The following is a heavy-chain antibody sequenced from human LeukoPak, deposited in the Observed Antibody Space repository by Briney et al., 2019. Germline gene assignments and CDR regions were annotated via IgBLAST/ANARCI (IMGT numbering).Heavy chain of an antibody. J-gene: IGHJ6*02. CDR2: IYSGGST. D-gene: IGHD6-13*01. V-gene: IGHV3-53*01. CDR3: ARGHSSSWPYYYYYGMDV. Sequence: GGSLRLSCAASGFTVSSNYMSWVRQAPGKGLEWVSVIYSGGSTYYADSVKGRFTISRDNSKNTLYLQMNSLRAEDTAVYYCARGHSSSWPYYYYYGMDVWGQGTTVTVSS. CDR1: GFTVSSNY.